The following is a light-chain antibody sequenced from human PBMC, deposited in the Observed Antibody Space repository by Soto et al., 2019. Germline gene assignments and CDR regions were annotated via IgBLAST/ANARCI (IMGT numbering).Light chain of an antibody. Sequence: SYELTQSPSVSVSPGQTASITCSGDKLGDKYACWYQQKPGQSPVLVIYQDSKRPSGIPERFSGSNSGNTATLTISGTQALDEADYYCQVWDSNNLYVFGTGTKVTVL. CDR3: QVWDSNNLYV. J-gene: IGLJ1*01. CDR1: KLGDKY. V-gene: IGLV3-1*01. CDR2: QDS.